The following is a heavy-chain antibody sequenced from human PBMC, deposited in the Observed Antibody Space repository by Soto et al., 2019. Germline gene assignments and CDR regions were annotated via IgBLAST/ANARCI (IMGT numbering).Heavy chain of an antibody. CDR2: IYYSGST. Sequence: SETLSLTCTVSGGSIISYYCSWIRQPPGKGLEWIGYIYYSGSTNYNPSLKSRVTISVDTSKNQFSLKLSSVTAADTAVYYCARVRDHDYYDSSGFNFDYWGQGTLVTVSS. V-gene: IGHV4-59*01. D-gene: IGHD3-22*01. CDR3: ARVRDHDYYDSSGFNFDY. J-gene: IGHJ4*02. CDR1: GGSIISYY.